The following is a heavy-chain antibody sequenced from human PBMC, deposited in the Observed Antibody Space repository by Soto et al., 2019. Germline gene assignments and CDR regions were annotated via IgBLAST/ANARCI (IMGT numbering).Heavy chain of an antibody. J-gene: IGHJ6*02. D-gene: IGHD5-18*01. V-gene: IGHV3-30-3*01. CDR3: ARALDWGEDTAMVHIRDYYGMDV. Sequence: GGSLRLSCVASGFTFSSYAMHWVRQAPGKGLEWVAVISYDGSNKYYADSVKGRFTISRDNSKNTLYLQMNSLRAEDTAVYYCARALDWGEDTAMVHIRDYYGMDVWGQGTTVTVSS. CDR2: ISYDGSNK. CDR1: GFTFSSYA.